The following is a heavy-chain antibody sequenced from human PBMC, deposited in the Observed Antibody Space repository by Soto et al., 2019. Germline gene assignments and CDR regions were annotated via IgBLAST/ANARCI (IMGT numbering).Heavy chain of an antibody. CDR3: ARDEDGGYYCNFDY. CDR2: IWYDGSNK. V-gene: IGHV3-33*01. D-gene: IGHD3-22*01. J-gene: IGHJ4*02. Sequence: QVQLVESGGGVVQPGRSLRLSCAASGFTFSSYGMHWVRQAPGKGLEWVAVIWYDGSNKYYADSVKGRFTISRDNSKNTLYLEMKSLRAEDTAVYYCARDEDGGYYCNFDYWGQGTLVTVSS. CDR1: GFTFSSYG.